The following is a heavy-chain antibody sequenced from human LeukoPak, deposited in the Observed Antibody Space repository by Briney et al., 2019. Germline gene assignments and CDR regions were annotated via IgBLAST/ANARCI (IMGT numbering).Heavy chain of an antibody. Sequence: SQTLSLTCTVSGGSISSGGYYWSWIRQHPGKGLEWIGYIYYSGSTYYNPSLKSRVTISVDTSKNQFSLKLSSVTTADTAVYYCARGYYDSSGYSAPDAFDIWGQGTMVTVSS. CDR3: ARGYYDSSGYSAPDAFDI. D-gene: IGHD3-22*01. V-gene: IGHV4-31*03. J-gene: IGHJ3*02. CDR2: IYYSGST. CDR1: GGSISSGGYY.